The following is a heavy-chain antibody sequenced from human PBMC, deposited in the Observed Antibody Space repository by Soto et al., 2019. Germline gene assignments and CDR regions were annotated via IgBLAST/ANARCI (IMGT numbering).Heavy chain of an antibody. CDR2: ISSSSSTI. J-gene: IGHJ4*02. CDR3: ASMVRGVIIDVL. Sequence: EVQLVESGGGLVQPGGSLRLSCAASGFTFSSYSMNWVRQAPGKGLEWVSYISSSSSTIYYAASVKGRFTISRDNAKNSLYLQMNSLRAEDTAVYYCASMVRGVIIDVLWGQGTLVTVSS. D-gene: IGHD3-10*01. V-gene: IGHV3-48*01. CDR1: GFTFSSYS.